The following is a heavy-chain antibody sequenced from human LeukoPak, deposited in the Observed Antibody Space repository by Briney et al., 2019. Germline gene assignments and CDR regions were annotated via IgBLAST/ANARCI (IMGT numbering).Heavy chain of an antibody. J-gene: IGHJ4*02. Sequence: GGSLRLSCAASGFTLSNYAMSWVRQAPGKGLEWVSGISAGGGSTHYADSVKGRFTISRDNSKNTLYLQMKSLRTEDTAVYYCAKDFHHWGQGTLVTVSS. CDR2: ISAGGGST. V-gene: IGHV3-23*01. CDR1: GFTLSNYA. CDR3: AKDFHH.